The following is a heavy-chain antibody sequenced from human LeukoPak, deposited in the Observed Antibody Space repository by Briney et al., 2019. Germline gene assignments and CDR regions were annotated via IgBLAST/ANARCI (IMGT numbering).Heavy chain of an antibody. CDR1: GFTFSNHA. D-gene: IGHD3-10*01. V-gene: IGHV3-7*01. Sequence: GGSLRLSCAASGFTFSNHAMTWVRQAPGKGLEWVANIKQDGSEKYYVDSVKGRFTISRDNAKNSLYLQMNSLRAEDTAVYYCATYYGSGSYNNKLIDYWGQGTLVTVSS. J-gene: IGHJ4*02. CDR3: ATYYGSGSYNNKLIDY. CDR2: IKQDGSEK.